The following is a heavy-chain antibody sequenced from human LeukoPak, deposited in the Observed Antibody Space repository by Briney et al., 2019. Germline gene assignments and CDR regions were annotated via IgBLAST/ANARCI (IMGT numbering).Heavy chain of an antibody. J-gene: IGHJ4*02. D-gene: IGHD7-27*01. CDR1: GFTFSSYE. Sequence: QPGGSLRLSCAASGFTFSSYEMNWVRQAPGKGLEWVSYISSSGSTIYYADSVKGRFTISRDNAKNSLYLQMNSLRAEDMALYYCAKSELTGDGEGYFDYWGQGTLVTVSS. CDR3: AKSELTGDGEGYFDY. V-gene: IGHV3-48*03. CDR2: ISSSGSTI.